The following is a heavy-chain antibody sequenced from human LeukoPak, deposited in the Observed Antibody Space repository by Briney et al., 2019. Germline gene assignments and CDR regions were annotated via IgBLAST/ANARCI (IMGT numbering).Heavy chain of an antibody. CDR2: IFHSGRT. D-gene: IGHD6-19*01. CDR1: GFSISSGYF. CDR3: TRETEKQWQY. J-gene: IGHJ3*01. Sequence: PSETLSLTCAVSGFSISSGYFWGWIRQPSGKGLEWIASIFHSGRTYYNPSLKSRVTISVDTSKNQFSLTLSSVTAADTAVYYCTRETEKQWQYWGQGTLVTVSS. V-gene: IGHV4-38-2*02.